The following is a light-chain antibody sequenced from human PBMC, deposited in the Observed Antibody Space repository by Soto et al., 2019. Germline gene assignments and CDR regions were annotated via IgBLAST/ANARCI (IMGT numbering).Light chain of an antibody. V-gene: IGLV2-14*01. CDR3: ATWDSALSAGV. Sequence: QSALTQPASVSGSPGQSITISCTGTSSDVGGYNYVSWYQQHPGKAPKLVIYEVTKRPSGVSNRFSGSKSGTSATLTIIGLQTGDEADYYCATWDSALSAGVFGGGTKLTVL. J-gene: IGLJ3*02. CDR1: SSDVGGYNY. CDR2: EVT.